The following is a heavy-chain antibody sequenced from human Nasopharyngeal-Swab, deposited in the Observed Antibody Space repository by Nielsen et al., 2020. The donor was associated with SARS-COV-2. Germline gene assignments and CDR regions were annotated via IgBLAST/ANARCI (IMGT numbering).Heavy chain of an antibody. J-gene: IGHJ5*02. Sequence: GESLKISCAASGFTFSFYGMHWVRQAPGKGLEWVAVLWYDGSSKYYADSVKGRFTISRDNSKNTLYLQMNSLRAEDTAVYYCARQGTRGDYLKGNWFDPWGQGTLVTVSS. CDR1: GFTFSFYG. CDR2: LWYDGSSK. V-gene: IGHV3-33*01. CDR3: ARQGTRGDYLKGNWFDP. D-gene: IGHD4-17*01.